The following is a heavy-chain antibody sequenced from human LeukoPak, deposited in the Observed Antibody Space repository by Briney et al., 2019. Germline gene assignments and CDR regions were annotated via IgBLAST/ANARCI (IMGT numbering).Heavy chain of an antibody. CDR1: GFSISNDW. CDR3: TLIQGWGSGSYYRDF. Sequence: GGSLRLSCAASGFSISNDWMSWVRQAPGKGLDWVARVKSRSAGETTDYAAAVKGRFTISRDDSKNTLYLQMKSLKTEDTAVYYCTLIQGWGSGSYYRDFWGQGTLVTVSS. V-gene: IGHV3-15*01. J-gene: IGHJ4*02. CDR2: VKSRSAGETT. D-gene: IGHD3-10*01.